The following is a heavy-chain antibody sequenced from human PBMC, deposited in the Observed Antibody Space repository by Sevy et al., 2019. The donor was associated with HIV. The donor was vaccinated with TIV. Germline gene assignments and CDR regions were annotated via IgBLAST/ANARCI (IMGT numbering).Heavy chain of an antibody. J-gene: IGHJ6*02. CDR3: ARGRVVIAMNCYYYGMDV. V-gene: IGHV4-34*01. CDR2: INHSGST. D-gene: IGHD2-21*01. CDR1: GGSFSGYY. Sequence: SETLSLTCAVYGGSFSGYYWSWIRQPPGKGLEWIGEINHSGSTNYNPSLKSRVTISVDTSKNQFSLKLSSVTAADTAVYYCARGRVVIAMNCYYYGMDVWGQGTTVTVSS.